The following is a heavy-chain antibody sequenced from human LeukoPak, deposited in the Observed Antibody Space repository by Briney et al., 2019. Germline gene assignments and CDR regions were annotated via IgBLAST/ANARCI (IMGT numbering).Heavy chain of an antibody. CDR3: ERHLDGGYLSWFDP. V-gene: IGHV1-2*02. J-gene: IGHJ5*02. Sequence: VAAVKVSCKASVYTFTVYYMHWVRQAPGQGVEWMGWINPNSGGTNYAQKLQGRVTMTRDTSISTAYRELSRLGSDDTVVNYCERHLDGGYLSWFDPWGQGSLVTVSS. D-gene: IGHD5-12*01. CDR1: VYTFTVYY. CDR2: INPNSGGT.